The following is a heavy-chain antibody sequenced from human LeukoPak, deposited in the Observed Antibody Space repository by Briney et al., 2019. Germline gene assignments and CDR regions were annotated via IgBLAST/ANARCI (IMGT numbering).Heavy chain of an antibody. Sequence: SETLSLTCTVSGGSISSSSYYWGWLRQPPGRGLEWIGSMYYSGSTYYNPSLKSRVTISVDTSKNQFSLKLSSVTAADTAVYYCARSVLSYCSGGSCYFNWFDPWGQGTLVTVSS. CDR3: ARSVLSYCSGGSCYFNWFDP. V-gene: IGHV4-39*01. D-gene: IGHD2-15*01. J-gene: IGHJ5*02. CDR1: GGSISSSSYY. CDR2: MYYSGST.